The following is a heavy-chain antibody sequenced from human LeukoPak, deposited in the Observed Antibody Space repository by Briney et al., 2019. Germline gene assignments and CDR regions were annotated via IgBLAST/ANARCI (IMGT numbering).Heavy chain of an antibody. J-gene: IGHJ4*02. CDR2: ISGSGGST. V-gene: IGHV3-23*01. D-gene: IGHD6-13*01. Sequence: GGSLRLSCAASGFSFSTYGMSWVRQAPGKGLEWVSTISGSGGSTYYADSVKGRFTISRDNSKNTLSLQMNSLRAEDTAVYYCAKASSSSWYLYDYWGQGTLVIVSS. CDR1: GFSFSTYG. CDR3: AKASSSSWYLYDY.